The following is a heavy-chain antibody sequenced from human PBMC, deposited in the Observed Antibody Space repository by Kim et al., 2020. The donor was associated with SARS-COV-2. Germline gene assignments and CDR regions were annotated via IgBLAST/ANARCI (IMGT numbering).Heavy chain of an antibody. CDR2: ISWNSGSI. J-gene: IGHJ2*01. CDR3: AKGGYQLLYDDWYFDL. D-gene: IGHD2-2*02. Sequence: GGSLRLSCAASGFTFDDYAMHWVRQAPGKGLEWVSGISWNSGSIGYADSVKGRFTISRDNAKNSLYLQMNSLRAEDTALYYCAKGGYQLLYDDWYFDLWGRGTLVTVSS. CDR1: GFTFDDYA. V-gene: IGHV3-9*01.